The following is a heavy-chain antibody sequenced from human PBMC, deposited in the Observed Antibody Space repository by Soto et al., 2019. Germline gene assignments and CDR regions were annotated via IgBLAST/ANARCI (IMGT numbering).Heavy chain of an antibody. CDR1: GGSISSYY. Sequence: QVQLQESGPGLVKPSETLSLTCTVSGGSISSYYWSWIRQPPGKGLEWIGYIYYSGSTNYNPSLTSRVTISVDTSKNQFSLKLSSVTAADTAVYYCARGGLGLPNWYFDLWGRGTLVTVSS. V-gene: IGHV4-59*01. D-gene: IGHD3-9*01. J-gene: IGHJ2*01. CDR2: IYYSGST. CDR3: ARGGLGLPNWYFDL.